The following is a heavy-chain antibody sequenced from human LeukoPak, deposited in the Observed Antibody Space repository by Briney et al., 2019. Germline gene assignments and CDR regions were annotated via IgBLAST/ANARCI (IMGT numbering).Heavy chain of an antibody. V-gene: IGHV3-7*03. D-gene: IGHD6-13*01. CDR1: GFTFSSYW. J-gene: IGHJ6*02. Sequence: GGSLRLSCAASGFTFSSYWMSWVRQAPGKGLEWVANIKQDGSEKYYVDSVKGRFTISRDNAKNSLYLQMNSLRSDDTAVYYCHARQQDRPYYYYGMDVWGQGTTVIVSS. CDR2: IKQDGSEK. CDR3: HARQQDRPYYYYGMDV.